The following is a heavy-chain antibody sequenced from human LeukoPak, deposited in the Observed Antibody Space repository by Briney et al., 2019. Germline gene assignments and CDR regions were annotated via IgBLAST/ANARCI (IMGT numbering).Heavy chain of an antibody. CDR1: GGSFSGYY. Sequence: SETLSLTCAVYGGSFSGYYWSWIRQPPGKGLEWIGEINHSGSTNYNPSLKSRVTISVDTSKNQFSLKLSSVTAADTAVYYCARVQIHYDFWSGYYKYWFDPWGQGTLVTVSS. V-gene: IGHV4-34*01. CDR2: INHSGST. J-gene: IGHJ5*02. D-gene: IGHD3-3*01. CDR3: ARVQIHYDFWSGYYKYWFDP.